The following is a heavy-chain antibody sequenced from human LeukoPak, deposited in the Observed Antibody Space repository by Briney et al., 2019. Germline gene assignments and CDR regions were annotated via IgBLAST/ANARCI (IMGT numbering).Heavy chain of an antibody. V-gene: IGHV4-38-2*01. J-gene: IGHJ6*04. CDR1: GYSISSGYY. CDR3: ARVMITFGGVIVTYYYYGMDV. Sequence: SETLSLTCAVSGYSISSGYYWGWIRHPPGKGLYWMGSIYHSGTTYYNPPLKSRATISVDTSKNQFSLKLSSVTAAGWAVYYCARVMITFGGVIVTYYYYGMDVWGKGTTVTVSS. D-gene: IGHD3-16*02. CDR2: IYHSGTT.